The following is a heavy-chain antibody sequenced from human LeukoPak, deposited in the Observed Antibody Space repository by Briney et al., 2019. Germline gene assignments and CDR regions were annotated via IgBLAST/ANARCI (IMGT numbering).Heavy chain of an antibody. D-gene: IGHD6-19*01. V-gene: IGHV4-34*01. Sequence: PSETLSLTCAVYGGSFSGYYWSWIRQPPGKGLEWTGEINHSASTNYNPSLKSRITISVDTSKNQFSLKLSSVTAADTAVYYCARVGGSGWPRGKLDYWGQGTLVTVSS. CDR2: INHSAST. CDR1: GGSFSGYY. J-gene: IGHJ4*02. CDR3: ARVGGSGWPRGKLDY.